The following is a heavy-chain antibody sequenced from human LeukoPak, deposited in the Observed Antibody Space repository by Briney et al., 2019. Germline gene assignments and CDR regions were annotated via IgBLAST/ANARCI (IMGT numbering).Heavy chain of an antibody. CDR2: ISYDGSNK. V-gene: IGHV3-30-3*01. D-gene: IGHD1-14*01. Sequence: GRSLRLSCAASGFTFSRYAMHWVRQAPGKGLEWVAVISYDGSNKYYADSVKGRFTISRDNSKNTLYLQMNSLRAEDTAVYYCARPASDRKYYFDYWGQGTLVTVSS. CDR1: GFTFSRYA. J-gene: IGHJ4*02. CDR3: ARPASDRKYYFDY.